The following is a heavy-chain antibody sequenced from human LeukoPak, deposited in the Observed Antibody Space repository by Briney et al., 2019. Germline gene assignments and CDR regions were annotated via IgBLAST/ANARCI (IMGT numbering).Heavy chain of an antibody. Sequence: GGSLRLSCAASGFNFSSYAMHWVRQAPGKGLEWVAVISYDGSDKYYADSVKGRFTISRDNSKNTVYLQMNSLRPEDTAVYYCARDGAARRGGSYFVWGQGTLVTVSS. CDR2: ISYDGSDK. V-gene: IGHV3-30*04. CDR1: GFNFSSYA. J-gene: IGHJ4*02. CDR3: ARDGAARRGGSYFV. D-gene: IGHD1-26*01.